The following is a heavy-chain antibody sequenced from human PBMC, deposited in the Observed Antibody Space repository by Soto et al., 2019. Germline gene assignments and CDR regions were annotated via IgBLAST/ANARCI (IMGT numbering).Heavy chain of an antibody. Sequence: SETLSLTCAVSGGSISSGGYSWSWIRQPPGKGLEWIGYIYHSGSTYYNPSLKSRVTISVDRSKNQFSLKLSSVTAADTAVYYCARGGGMAVAVYYFDYWGQGTLVTVSS. V-gene: IGHV4-30-2*01. CDR2: IYHSGST. CDR1: GGSISSGGYS. D-gene: IGHD6-19*01. CDR3: ARGGGMAVAVYYFDY. J-gene: IGHJ4*02.